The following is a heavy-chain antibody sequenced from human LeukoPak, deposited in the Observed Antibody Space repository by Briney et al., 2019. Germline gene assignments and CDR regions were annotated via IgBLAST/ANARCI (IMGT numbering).Heavy chain of an antibody. D-gene: IGHD6-13*01. V-gene: IGHV3-23*01. CDR1: GFTFSSYG. CDR3: AKASHSSSWLKSYYFDY. Sequence: GGSLRLSCAASGFTFSSYGMSWVRQAPGKGLEWVSAISGSGGSTYYADSVKGRFTISRDNSKNTLYLQMNSLRAEDTAVYYCAKASHSSSWLKSYYFDYWGQGTLVTVSS. J-gene: IGHJ4*02. CDR2: ISGSGGST.